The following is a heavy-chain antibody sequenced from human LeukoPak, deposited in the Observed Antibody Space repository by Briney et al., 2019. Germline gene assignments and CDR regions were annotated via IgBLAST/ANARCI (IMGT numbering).Heavy chain of an antibody. D-gene: IGHD5/OR15-5a*01. CDR3: ARADPTYGVDDY. Sequence: GGSLRLSCAASGFTFSNSPMHWVRQPPGKGLECVSAITDEGDRTYYSNAFKGRFIISTDNSKNTLFLQKVSLRVDDMAVYYCARADPTYGVDDYWGQGTLVTVSS. CDR2: ITDEGDRT. CDR1: GFTFSNSP. V-gene: IGHV3-64*01. J-gene: IGHJ4*02.